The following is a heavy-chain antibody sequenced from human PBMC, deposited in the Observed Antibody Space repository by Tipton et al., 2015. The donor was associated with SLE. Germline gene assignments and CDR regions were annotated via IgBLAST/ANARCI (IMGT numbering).Heavy chain of an antibody. CDR1: GGSFSGYY. CDR3: AKTVAGAAYLFDL. Sequence: GLVKPSETLSLTCAVYGGSFSGYYWSWIRQPPGKGLEWIGEINHSGSTNYNPSLKSRLTISVDTSKNQFSLKLSSVTAADTAVYYCAKTVAGAAYLFDLWGQGTLVTVSS. CDR2: INHSGST. D-gene: IGHD6-19*01. J-gene: IGHJ4*02. V-gene: IGHV4-34*01.